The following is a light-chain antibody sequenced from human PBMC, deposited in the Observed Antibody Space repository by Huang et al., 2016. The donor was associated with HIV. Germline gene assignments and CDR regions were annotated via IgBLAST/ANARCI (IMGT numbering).Light chain of an antibody. V-gene: IGKV1-17*03. CDR1: QGIGNH. CDR3: LQHNSYPLT. Sequence: DIQMTQSPSAMSASVGDRVTITCRASQGIGNHLAWFQQKPGKVPKRLIYGASSLQSGVPSRFSGSGSGTEFTLTISSLQPEDFATYYCLQHNSYPLTFGGGTKVVIK. CDR2: GAS. J-gene: IGKJ4*01.